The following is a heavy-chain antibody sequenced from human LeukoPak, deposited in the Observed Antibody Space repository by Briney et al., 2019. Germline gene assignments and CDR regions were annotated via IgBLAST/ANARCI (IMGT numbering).Heavy chain of an antibody. CDR2: IHSSSSYI. J-gene: IGHJ4*02. V-gene: IGHV3-21*01. CDR3: ARTGLGINGYFDY. Sequence: GGTLRLTCAASGFTFSSYSMNWIRQGQGKGLERVSSIHSSSSYIYYADSMKGRFTIYRDNAKTSLYLQMNSLRAEDMAVYYCARTGLGINGYFDYWGQGALVTVSS. CDR1: GFTFSSYS. D-gene: IGHD7-27*01.